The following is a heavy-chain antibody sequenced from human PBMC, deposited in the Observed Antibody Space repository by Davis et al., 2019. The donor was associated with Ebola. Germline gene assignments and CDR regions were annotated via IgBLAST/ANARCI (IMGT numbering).Heavy chain of an antibody. D-gene: IGHD3-3*01. CDR2: INGVGGRT. V-gene: IGHV3-23*01. CDR3: ARDFWVFDY. J-gene: IGHJ4*02. CDR1: GFIFSNYA. Sequence: GGSLRLSCAAPGFIFSNYAMSWVRQAPGKGLEWVSSINGVGGRTFYADSVKGRFTISRDNSKNTLYLQMNSLRAEDTAVYYCARDFWVFDYWGQGTLVTVSS.